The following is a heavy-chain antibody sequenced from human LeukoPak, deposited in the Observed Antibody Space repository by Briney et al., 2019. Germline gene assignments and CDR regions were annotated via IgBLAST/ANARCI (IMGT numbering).Heavy chain of an antibody. CDR3: ARGGGDWGFHQSDY. CDR2: NYTSGST. D-gene: IGHD2-21*01. Sequence: SQTLSLTCTVSGGSFSSGSYYWSWIRQPAGKGLEWIERNYTSGSTNYNPSLKSRVTISVDTSKNQFSLELSSVTAADTAVYYCARGGGDWGFHQSDYWGQGTLVTVSS. CDR1: GGSFSSGSYY. V-gene: IGHV4-61*02. J-gene: IGHJ4*02.